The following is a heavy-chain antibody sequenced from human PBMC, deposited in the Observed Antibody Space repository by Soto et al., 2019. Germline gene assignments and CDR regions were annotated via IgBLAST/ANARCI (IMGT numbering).Heavy chain of an antibody. D-gene: IGHD2-2*01. CDR1: GYSLSRDA. CDR2: INSGKGNT. CDR3: ARAGDDCSAANCYVIDY. V-gene: IGHV1-3*04. Sequence: ASVKVSCKASGYSLSRDAMHCVRQAPGQRLEWMGWINSGKGNTKYSEKFQGIDTITSDTSASTAYMDLSSLRSEDTAMYYCARAGDDCSAANCYVIDYWGQGTLVTVSS. J-gene: IGHJ4*02.